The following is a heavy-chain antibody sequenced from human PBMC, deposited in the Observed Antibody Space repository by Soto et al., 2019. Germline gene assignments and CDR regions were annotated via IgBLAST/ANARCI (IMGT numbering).Heavy chain of an antibody. CDR2: MNPNSGNT. V-gene: IGHV1-8*01. CDR1: GYTFTSYD. J-gene: IGHJ6*02. CDR3: AREEGLLWFGEGVYYYGMDV. Sequence: ASVKVSCKASGYTFTSYDINWVRPATGQGLEWMGWMNPNSGNTGYAQKFQGRVTMTRNTSISTAYMELSSLRSEDTAVYYCAREEGLLWFGEGVYYYGMDVWGQGTTVTVSS. D-gene: IGHD3-10*01.